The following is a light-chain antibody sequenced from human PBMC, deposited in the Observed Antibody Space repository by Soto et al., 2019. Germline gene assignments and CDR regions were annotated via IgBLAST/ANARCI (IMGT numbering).Light chain of an antibody. CDR1: QSVSSSY. CDR3: QQYGDSIT. V-gene: IGKV3-20*01. Sequence: EIVLTQSPGTLSLSPGERATLSCRASQSVSSSYLAWYQQKPGQAPRLLIYGASTRVTGIPDRFSGSGSGTDFTLTISRLEPEDFAVYHCQQYGDSITFGGGTKVDIK. J-gene: IGKJ4*01. CDR2: GAS.